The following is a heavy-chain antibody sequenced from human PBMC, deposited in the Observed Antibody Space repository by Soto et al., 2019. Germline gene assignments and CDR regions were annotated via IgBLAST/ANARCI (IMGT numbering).Heavy chain of an antibody. CDR2: IDWDDDK. CDR1: GFSLSTSGMC. CDR3: ARISDSSSSSLFDY. J-gene: IGHJ4*02. Sequence: ESGPTLVNPTQTLTLTCTFSGFSLSTSGMCVSWIRQPPGKAMEWLALIDWDDDKYYSTSLKTRLTISKDTSKNQVVLTMTNMDPVDTATYYCARISDSSSSSLFDYWGQGTLVTVSS. V-gene: IGHV2-70*01. D-gene: IGHD6-6*01.